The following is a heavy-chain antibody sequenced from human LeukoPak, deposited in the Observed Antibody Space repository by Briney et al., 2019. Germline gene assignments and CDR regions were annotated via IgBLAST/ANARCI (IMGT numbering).Heavy chain of an antibody. J-gene: IGHJ4*02. V-gene: IGHV3-7*01. CDR1: GFTFSRYW. CDR3: AGPHYDILTGYDGLFDY. D-gene: IGHD3-9*01. Sequence: GGSLRLSCAASGFTFSRYWMSWVRQAPGKGLEWVANIKQDGSEKYYVDSVKGRFTISRDNAKNSLYLQMNSLRAEDTAVYYCAGPHYDILTGYDGLFDYWGQGTLVTVSS. CDR2: IKQDGSEK.